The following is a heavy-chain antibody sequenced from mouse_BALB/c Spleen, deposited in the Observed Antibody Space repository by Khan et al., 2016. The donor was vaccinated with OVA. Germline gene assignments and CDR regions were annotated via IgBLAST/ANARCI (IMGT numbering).Heavy chain of an antibody. CDR3: ARTDRMEY. V-gene: IGHV3-2*02. J-gene: IGHJ2*01. D-gene: IGHD2-14*01. Sequence: EVKLLESGPGLVKPSQSLSLTCTVTGYSITSGYGWNCIRQFPGNKLEWMGYISYSGSTNYNPSLKSRISITRDTSKNQFFLMLNSVTTEDTATYDCARTDRMEYWGQGTTVTVSS. CDR1: GYSITSGYG. CDR2: ISYSGST.